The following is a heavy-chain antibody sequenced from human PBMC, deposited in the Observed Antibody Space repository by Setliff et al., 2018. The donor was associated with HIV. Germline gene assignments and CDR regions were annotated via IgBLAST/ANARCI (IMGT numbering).Heavy chain of an antibody. J-gene: IGHJ5*02. CDR3: ARDLGTAVNT. Sequence: SETLSLTCAVYGGSFSGYYWSWIRQPPGKGLEWIGEINHSGSTNYNPSLKSRVTISVDKSKNQFSLTLSSVTAADTAVYYCARDLGTAVNTWGQGTLVTVSS. CDR2: INHSGST. V-gene: IGHV4-34*01. CDR1: GGSFSGYY. D-gene: IGHD6-25*01.